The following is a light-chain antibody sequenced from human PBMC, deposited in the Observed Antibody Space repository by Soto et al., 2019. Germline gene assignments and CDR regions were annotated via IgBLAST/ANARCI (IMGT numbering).Light chain of an antibody. CDR3: LQHNSYPRYT. J-gene: IGKJ2*01. CDR1: QGIRND. V-gene: IGKV1-17*01. Sequence: DIQMTQSPSSLSASVGDRVTITCRASQGIRNDLGWYQQKPGKASKRLIYAASSLQSGVPPRFSASGFVTQFTRTISSLQPEDFAACYCLQHNSYPRYTFGQGTKLEIK. CDR2: AAS.